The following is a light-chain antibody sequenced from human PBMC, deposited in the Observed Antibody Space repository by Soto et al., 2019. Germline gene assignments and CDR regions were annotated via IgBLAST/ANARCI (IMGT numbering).Light chain of an antibody. CDR3: SSYASSSTVV. J-gene: IGLJ2*01. CDR2: DVS. Sequence: QSAPTQPTSVSGSPGQSSPISCTGTRSDVGGYNSVSWYQQHPGKAPKIRIYDVSNRPSGVSNRFSGSKSGNTASLTISGLQAEDEADYYCSSYASSSTVVFGGGTKVTVL. V-gene: IGLV2-14*01. CDR1: RSDVGGYNS.